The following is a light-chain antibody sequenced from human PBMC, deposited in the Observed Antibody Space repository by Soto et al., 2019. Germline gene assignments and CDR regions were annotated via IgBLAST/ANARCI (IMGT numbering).Light chain of an antibody. V-gene: IGKV3-20*01. CDR1: QSVTSNY. Sequence: EVVLTQSPGTLSLSPGERATLSCRASQSVTSNYLAWYQQKPGQAPRLLIYGASSRATGIPDRFSGSGSGTDFTLTISRLEPEDFAVYYCHQYYWSPLTFGGGTKVEI. CDR3: HQYYWSPLT. J-gene: IGKJ4*01. CDR2: GAS.